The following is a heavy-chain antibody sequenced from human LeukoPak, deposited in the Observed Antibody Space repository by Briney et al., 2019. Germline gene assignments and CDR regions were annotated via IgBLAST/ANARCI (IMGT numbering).Heavy chain of an antibody. CDR2: ISGSGGST. V-gene: IGHV3-23*01. CDR3: AKLGRYYPNY. J-gene: IGHJ4*02. Sequence: GLEWVSAISGSGGSTYYADSVKGRFTISRDNSKNTLYLQMNSLRAEDTAVYYCAKLGRYYPNYWGQGTLVTVSS. D-gene: IGHD3-10*01.